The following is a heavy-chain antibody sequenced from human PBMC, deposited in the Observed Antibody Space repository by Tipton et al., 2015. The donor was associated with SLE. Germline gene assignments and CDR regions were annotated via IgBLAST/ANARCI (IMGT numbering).Heavy chain of an antibody. J-gene: IGHJ4*02. CDR3: ARDKSNWDIDY. V-gene: IGHV4-38-2*02. CDR2: IYHSGST. D-gene: IGHD1-1*01. CDR1: GYSISSGYY. Sequence: TLSLTCTVSGYSISSGYYWGWIRQPPGKGLEGIGSIYHSGSTYYNPSFTGRVSISADTSKNHFFLKLISVTAADTAVYFCARDKSNWDIDYWGQGTLVTVSS.